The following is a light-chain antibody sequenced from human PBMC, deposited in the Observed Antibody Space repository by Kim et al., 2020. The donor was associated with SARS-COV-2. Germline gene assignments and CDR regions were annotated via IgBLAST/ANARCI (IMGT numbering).Light chain of an antibody. CDR3: QQLNGFPLT. CDR2: STS. CDR1: ENIGSW. V-gene: IGKV1-12*01. J-gene: IGKJ4*01. Sequence: SASVGDRVTLTCRASENIGSWLAWYQQNPGNAPSLLIYSTSTLHSGVPSRFSGSGSGTDFTLTVSSLQPEDSAVYYCQQLNGFPLTFGGGTKLEI.